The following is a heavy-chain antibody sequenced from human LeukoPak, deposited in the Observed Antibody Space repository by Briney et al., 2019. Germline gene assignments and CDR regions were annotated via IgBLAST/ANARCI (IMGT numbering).Heavy chain of an antibody. CDR2: IYSGGST. D-gene: IGHD3-22*01. CDR3: ARDSRQDYYDSSGYLWFAFDI. J-gene: IGHJ3*02. CDR1: GFSVSSNH. Sequence: GGSLRLSCAASGFSVSSNHMSWVRQAPGKGLEWVSVIYSGGSTYYADSVKGRFTISRDNSKNTLYLQMNSLRAEDTAVYYCARDSRQDYYDSSGYLWFAFDIWGQGTMVTVSS. V-gene: IGHV3-53*01.